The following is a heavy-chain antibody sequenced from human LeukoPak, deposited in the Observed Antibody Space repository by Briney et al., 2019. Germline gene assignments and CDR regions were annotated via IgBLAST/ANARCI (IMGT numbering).Heavy chain of an antibody. V-gene: IGHV3-33*01. J-gene: IGHJ4*02. D-gene: IGHD3-22*01. Sequence: GGSLRLSCAASGFTFSSYGMHWVRQAPGKGLEWVAVIWYDGSNKYYADSVKGRFTISRDNSKNTLYLQMNSLRAEDTAVCYCARDGSSGRFDYWGQGTLVTVSS. CDR1: GFTFSSYG. CDR2: IWYDGSNK. CDR3: ARDGSSGRFDY.